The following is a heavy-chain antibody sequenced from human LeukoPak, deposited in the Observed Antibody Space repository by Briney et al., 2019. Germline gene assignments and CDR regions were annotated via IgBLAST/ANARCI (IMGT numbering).Heavy chain of an antibody. CDR3: ARDLGVYGSGTFDP. D-gene: IGHD3-10*01. V-gene: IGHV4-38-2*02. J-gene: IGHJ5*02. CDR2: IYHSGST. Sequence: SETLSLTCAVSGYSISSGYYWGWIRQPPGKGLEWIGSIYHSGSTYYNLSLKSRVTISVDTSKNQFSLKLSSVTAADTAVYYCARDLGVYGSGTFDPWGQGTLVTVSS. CDR1: GYSISSGYY.